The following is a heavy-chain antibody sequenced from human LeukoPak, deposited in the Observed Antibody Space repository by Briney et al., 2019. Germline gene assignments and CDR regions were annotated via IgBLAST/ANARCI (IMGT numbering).Heavy chain of an antibody. Sequence: PGGSLRLSCAASGFTFDDYCMSWVRQAPGKGLEWGSGINWNGGSTGYADSVQGRFSISRDNAKNSLYLQMNSLRAEDTALYYCARDTGYDLLTAYDYWGAGTLVSVSS. CDR1: GFTFDDYC. J-gene: IGHJ4*02. CDR2: INWNGGST. CDR3: ARDTGYDLLTAYDY. V-gene: IGHV3-20*04. D-gene: IGHD3-9*01.